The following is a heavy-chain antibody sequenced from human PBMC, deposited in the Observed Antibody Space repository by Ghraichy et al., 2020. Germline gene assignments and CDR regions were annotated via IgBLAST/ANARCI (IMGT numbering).Heavy chain of an antibody. CDR3: ARHEYYFESGTYNTHFDY. CDR1: DGSISSHF. J-gene: IGHJ4*02. V-gene: IGHV4-59*08. D-gene: IGHD3-22*01. Sequence: SETLSLTCIVSDGSISSHFWSWIRQPPGKGLEWMGYIYYSGSTNYNPSLKSRLTISVDTSKNQFSLKLSSVTAADTAVYYCARHEYYFESGTYNTHFDYWGQGSLVTVSS. CDR2: IYYSGST.